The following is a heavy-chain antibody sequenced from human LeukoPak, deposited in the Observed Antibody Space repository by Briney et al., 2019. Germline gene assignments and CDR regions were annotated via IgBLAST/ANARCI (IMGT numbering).Heavy chain of an antibody. J-gene: IGHJ4*02. CDR3: TRDRSRAEDD. CDR1: GFTFSGHW. D-gene: IGHD1-14*01. V-gene: IGHV3-7*01. Sequence: PGGSLRLCYAASGFTFSGHWMSWVRQAPGKGLEWVANINQGGSDKYYVDSVKGRFTISRDNANNLLYLQMNSLRGEDTAVYYCTRDRSRAEDDWGQGTLVTVSS. CDR2: INQGGSDK.